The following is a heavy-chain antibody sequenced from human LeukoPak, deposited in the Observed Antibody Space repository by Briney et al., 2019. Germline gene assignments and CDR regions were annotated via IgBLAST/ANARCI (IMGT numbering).Heavy chain of an antibody. V-gene: IGHV4-59*01. CDR2: IYYSGST. D-gene: IGHD6-13*01. CDR1: GGPISSYY. CDR3: ARSVAAAGTDY. Sequence: AETLSLTCTVSGGPISSYYWSWIRQPPGKGLEWIGYIYYSGSTNYNPSLKSRVTISVDTSKNQFSLKLSSVTAAETAVYYCARSVAAAGTDYWGQGTLVTVSS. J-gene: IGHJ4*02.